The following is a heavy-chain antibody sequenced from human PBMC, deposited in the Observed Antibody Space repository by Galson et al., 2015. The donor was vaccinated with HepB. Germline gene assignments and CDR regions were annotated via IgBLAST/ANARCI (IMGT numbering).Heavy chain of an antibody. CDR3: AKSLGTISESGRRAFNY. J-gene: IGHJ4*02. V-gene: IGHV3-23*01. CDR2: IGTSGSTT. Sequence: SLRLSCAASGFTFNNYAMSWVRQAPGKGLEWVSGIGTSGSTTYYAESVKGRFAVSRDNSKNTPYLQMNSLRAEDTAVYYCAKSLGTISESGRRAFNYWGRGTLVTVSS. D-gene: IGHD7-27*01. CDR1: GFTFNNYA.